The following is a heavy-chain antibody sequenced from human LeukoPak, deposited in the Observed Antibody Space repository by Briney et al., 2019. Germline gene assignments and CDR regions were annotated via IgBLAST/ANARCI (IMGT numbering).Heavy chain of an antibody. J-gene: IGHJ4*01. V-gene: IGHV3-74*01. CDR1: GFTFNKYA. D-gene: IGHD2-8*02. CDR2: LGADGSGT. CDR3: ARDGFTGPRTAYLDH. Sequence: PGGSLRLSCAASGFTFNKYAMPWVRQIPGTGLVWVSRLGADGSGTRYADSVKGRFTISRDNAKNTVYLQMSSLRADDTAVYYCARDGFTGPRTAYLDHWGQGTLVTDSS.